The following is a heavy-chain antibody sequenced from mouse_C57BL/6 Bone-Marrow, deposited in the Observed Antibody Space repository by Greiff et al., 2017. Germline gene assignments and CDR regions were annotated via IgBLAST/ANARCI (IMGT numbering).Heavy chain of an antibody. CDR2: IHPNSGST. CDR3: ARLDYDYPSYAMDY. CDR1: GYTFTSYW. V-gene: IGHV1-64*01. J-gene: IGHJ4*01. D-gene: IGHD2-4*01. Sequence: VQLQQSGAELVKPGASVKLSCKASGYTFTSYWMHWVKQRPGQGLEWIGMIHPNSGSTNYNEKFKNKDTLTVDKSSSTAYMQLSSLTSEDSAVYYCARLDYDYPSYAMDYWGQGTSVTVSS.